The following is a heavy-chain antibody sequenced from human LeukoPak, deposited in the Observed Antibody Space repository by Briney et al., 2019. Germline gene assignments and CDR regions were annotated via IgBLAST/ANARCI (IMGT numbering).Heavy chain of an antibody. D-gene: IGHD6-6*01. V-gene: IGHV4-61*02. J-gene: IGHJ6*03. CDR2: IYTSGST. CDR1: GGSISSSSYY. Sequence: SETLSLTCTVSGGSISSSSYYWGWIRQPPGKGLEWIGRIYTSGSTNYNPSLKSRVTVSVDTSKNQFSLKLSSVTAADTAVYYCARDRSSLIAARVLNYYYYYMDVWGKGTTVTVSS. CDR3: ARDRSSLIAARVLNYYYYYMDV.